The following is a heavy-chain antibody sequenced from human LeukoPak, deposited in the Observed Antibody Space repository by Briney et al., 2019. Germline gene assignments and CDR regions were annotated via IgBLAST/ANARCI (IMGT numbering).Heavy chain of an antibody. J-gene: IGHJ4*02. CDR1: GYTFKDYY. Sequence: ASVKVSCQTSGYTFKDYYMQWVRQAPGQGLEWLGWVNPNRGGTNYAPKFQGRVNMTRETSINTVYMELSSLRSDDTAVYYCARMRMGTTRAFDYWGQGTLVTVSS. CDR2: VNPNRGGT. CDR3: ARMRMGTTRAFDY. V-gene: IGHV1-2*02. D-gene: IGHD1-26*01.